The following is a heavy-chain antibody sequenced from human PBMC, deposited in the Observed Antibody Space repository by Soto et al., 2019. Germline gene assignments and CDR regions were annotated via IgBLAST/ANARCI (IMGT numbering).Heavy chain of an antibody. CDR1: GINFRTSW. Sequence: GGSLRLSCAASGINFRTSWMVWVRQAPGQGLVWVSRINSDGSSTSYAESVQGRFTISRDNAKNTLYLQVNGLRAEDTGVYYCARTIRWWFDLWGQGTLVTVSS. CDR2: INSDGSST. V-gene: IGHV3-74*01. J-gene: IGHJ5*02. D-gene: IGHD2-2*02. CDR3: ARTIRWWFDL.